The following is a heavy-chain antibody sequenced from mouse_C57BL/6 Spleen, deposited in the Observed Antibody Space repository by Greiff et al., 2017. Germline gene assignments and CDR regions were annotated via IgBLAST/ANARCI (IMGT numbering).Heavy chain of an antibody. J-gene: IGHJ2*01. CDR3: ARASYGP. D-gene: IGHD1-1*02. CDR2: LNPGSGGT. CDR1: GYAFTNYL. V-gene: IGHV1-54*01. Sequence: QVQLQQSGAELVRPGTSVKVSCKASGYAFTNYLIEWVKQRPGQGLEWIGVLNPGSGGTNYNEKFKGKATLTADKSSSTAYMQLSSLTSEDSAVYFCARASYGPWGQGTTLTVSS.